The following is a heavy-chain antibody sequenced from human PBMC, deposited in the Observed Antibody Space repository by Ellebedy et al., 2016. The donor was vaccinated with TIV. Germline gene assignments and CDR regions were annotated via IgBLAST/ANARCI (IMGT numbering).Heavy chain of an antibody. J-gene: IGHJ2*01. CDR1: GYSFTSYW. V-gene: IGHV5-51*01. CDR3: ARHAEDSYNSYRYFDL. D-gene: IGHD5-24*01. CDR2: IYPGDSDT. Sequence: GESLKISCKGSGYSFTSYWIGWVRQMPGKGLEWMGIIYPGDSDTRYSPSFQGQVTISADKSISTAYLQWSSLKASDTAMYYCARHAEDSYNSYRYFDLWGRGTLVTVSS.